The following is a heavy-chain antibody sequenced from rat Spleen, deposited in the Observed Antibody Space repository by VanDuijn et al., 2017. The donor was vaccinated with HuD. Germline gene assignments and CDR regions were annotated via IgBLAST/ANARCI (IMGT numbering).Heavy chain of an antibody. Sequence: EVQLVESGGGLVQPGRSLKLSCAASGFTFSDYAMAWVRQAPKKGLEWVATIIYDGSSTYYRDSVKGRFTISRDNAKSNLYLQMDSLRSEDTATYYCARRGVSYYFDYWGQGVMVTVSS. D-gene: IGHD1-11*01. CDR2: IIYDGSST. CDR1: GFTFSDYA. V-gene: IGHV5-17*01. J-gene: IGHJ2*01. CDR3: ARRGVSYYFDY.